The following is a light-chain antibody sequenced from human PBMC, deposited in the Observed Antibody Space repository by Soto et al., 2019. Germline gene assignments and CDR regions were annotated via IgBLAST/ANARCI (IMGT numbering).Light chain of an antibody. V-gene: IGKV1-39*01. CDR3: QQSYSTPRT. CDR2: AAS. CDR1: HSVSNY. Sequence: DIQMTQSPSSLSASVGDRVTITCRASHSVSNYLCRYQQNPGKAPKLLIYAASTLQRGVPSRFSGSGSGTYFTLTISSLQPEDFATYSCQQSYSTPRTFGQGTKVEI. J-gene: IGKJ1*01.